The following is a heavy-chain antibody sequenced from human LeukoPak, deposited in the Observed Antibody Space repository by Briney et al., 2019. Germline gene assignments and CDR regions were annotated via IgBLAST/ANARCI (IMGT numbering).Heavy chain of an antibody. CDR1: GGSISDSY. J-gene: IGHJ4*02. CDR3: ARDFLLQSEGLFDY. V-gene: IGHV4-4*07. Sequence: PSETLSLTCTVSGGSISDSYWSWIRQPAGKGLEWIGRFYISGSTNYNPSLKSRVTMSVDTSKNQFSLRLNSVTAADTAVYYCARDFLLQSEGLFDYWGQGTLVTVSS. D-gene: IGHD4-11*01. CDR2: FYISGST.